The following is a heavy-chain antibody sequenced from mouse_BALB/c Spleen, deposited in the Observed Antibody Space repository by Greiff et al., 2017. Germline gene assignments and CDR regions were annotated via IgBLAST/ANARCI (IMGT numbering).Heavy chain of an antibody. D-gene: IGHD2-14*01. Sequence: EVKLVESGGGLVKPGGSLKLSCAASGFTFSSYAMSWVRQSPEKRLEWVAEISSGGSYTYYPDTVTGRFTISRDNAKNTLYLEMSSLRSEDTAMYYCARKVPRGGNFDYWGQGTTLTVSS. CDR1: GFTFSSYA. CDR3: ARKVPRGGNFDY. CDR2: ISSGGSYT. V-gene: IGHV5-9-4*01. J-gene: IGHJ2*01.